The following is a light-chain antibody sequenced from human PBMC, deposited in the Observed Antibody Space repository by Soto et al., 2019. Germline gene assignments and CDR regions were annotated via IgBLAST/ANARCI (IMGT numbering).Light chain of an antibody. CDR3: QQYGSSPET. J-gene: IGKJ1*01. CDR1: QSVSSSY. V-gene: IGKV3-20*01. CDR2: AAS. Sequence: EIVLTQSPGTLSLSPGERATLSCRASQSVSSSYLAWFQQSPGQAPRHLIYAASSRAAGIPDRFTGSGSGTDFTITISRLEPEDFAVYYCQQYGSSPETFGQGTKVDIK.